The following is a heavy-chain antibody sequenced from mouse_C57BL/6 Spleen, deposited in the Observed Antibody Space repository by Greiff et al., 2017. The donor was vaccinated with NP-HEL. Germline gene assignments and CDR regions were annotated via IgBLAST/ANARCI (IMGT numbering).Heavy chain of an antibody. D-gene: IGHD3-2*02. CDR2: ISYDGSN. J-gene: IGHJ4*01. V-gene: IGHV3-6*01. Sequence: EVKLQESGPGLVKPSQSLSLTCSVTGYSITSGYYWNWIRQFPGNKLEWMGYISYDGSNNYNPSLKNRISITRDTSKNQFFLKLNSVTTEDTATYYCARARGSSGHYYAMDYWGQGTSVTVSS. CDR3: ARARGSSGHYYAMDY. CDR1: GYSITSGYY.